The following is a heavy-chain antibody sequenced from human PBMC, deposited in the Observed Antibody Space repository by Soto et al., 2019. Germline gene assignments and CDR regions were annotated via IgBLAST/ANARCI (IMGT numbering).Heavy chain of an antibody. V-gene: IGHV1-3*01. CDR2: INAGNGNT. D-gene: IGHD3-22*01. CDR3: ARDPNDSSAYYHHYYYGMDV. CDR1: GYTFTSYG. J-gene: IGHJ6*02. Sequence: QIQLMQSGAEVKKPGASVKGSCKASGYTFTSYGIHWVRQAPGQRLEWTGWINAGNGNTKYSEKFQGRVTITRDTSASTAYLELSILRSEDTAVYYCARDPNDSSAYYHHYYYGMDVWGQGTTVTVSS.